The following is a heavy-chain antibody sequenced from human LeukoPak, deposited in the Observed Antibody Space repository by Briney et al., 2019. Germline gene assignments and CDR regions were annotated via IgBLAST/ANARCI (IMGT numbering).Heavy chain of an antibody. D-gene: IGHD6-19*01. J-gene: IGHJ4*02. CDR2: IIPIFGTA. V-gene: IGHV1-69*13. Sequence: GASVKVSCKASGGTFSSYAISWVRQAPGQGLEWMGGIIPIFGTANYAQKFQGRVTITADESTSTAYMELSSLRSEDTAVYYCARENSSGALFAGWGQGTLVTVSS. CDR3: ARENSSGALFAG. CDR1: GGTFSSYA.